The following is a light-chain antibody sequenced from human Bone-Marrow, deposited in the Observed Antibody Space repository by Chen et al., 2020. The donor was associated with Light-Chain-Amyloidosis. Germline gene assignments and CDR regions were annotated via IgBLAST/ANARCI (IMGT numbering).Light chain of an antibody. CDR1: KIGSTS. CDR3: QVWDRSSDRPV. CDR2: DDS. J-gene: IGLJ3*02. Sequence: SYVFTQPSSVSVAPGQTAKTACGGNKIGSTSVHWYQQTPGQAPLLVFYDDSDRPSGIPERLSGSNSGNTATLTISRVEAGDEADYYCQVWDRSSDRPVFGGGTKLIVL. V-gene: IGLV3-21*02.